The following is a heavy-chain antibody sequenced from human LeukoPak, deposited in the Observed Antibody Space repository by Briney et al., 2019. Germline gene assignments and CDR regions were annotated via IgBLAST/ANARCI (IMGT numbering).Heavy chain of an antibody. CDR1: GFTFSDYS. Sequence: GGSLRLCCAASGFTFSDYSMNWVRQAPGKGLVWISYIGIDSGNTNYADSVKGRFTISGDKAKNPLYLQMNSLRVEDTAVYYCARDYKYAFDNWGQGTLVTVSS. D-gene: IGHD5-24*01. V-gene: IGHV3-48*01. J-gene: IGHJ4*02. CDR3: ARDYKYAFDN. CDR2: IGIDSGNT.